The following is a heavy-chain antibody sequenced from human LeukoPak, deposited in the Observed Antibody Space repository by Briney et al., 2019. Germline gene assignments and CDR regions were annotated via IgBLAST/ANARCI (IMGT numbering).Heavy chain of an antibody. J-gene: IGHJ3*02. Sequence: PSETLSLTCTVSGGSVSSGGYYWSWIRLHPGKGLEWIGYIYYSGSTYYNPSLKSRVTISVDTSKNQFSLKLSSVTAADTAVYYCARGGVDGSLARAFDIWGQGTMVTVSS. CDR3: ARGGVDGSLARAFDI. CDR2: IYYSGST. CDR1: GGSVSSGGYY. D-gene: IGHD5-24*01. V-gene: IGHV4-31*03.